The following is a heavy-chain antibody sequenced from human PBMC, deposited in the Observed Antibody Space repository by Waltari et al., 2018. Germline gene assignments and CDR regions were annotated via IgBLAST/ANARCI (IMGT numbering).Heavy chain of an antibody. CDR3: AKEVDCSGGSCPFDY. J-gene: IGHJ4*02. V-gene: IGHV3-23*01. CDR1: GFTFSSYA. Sequence: EVQLLESGGGLVPPGGSLRLSCAASGFTFSSYAMSWVRQAPGKGLEWGSAISGSGGSTYYADSVKGRFTISRDNSKNTLYLQMNSLRAEDTAVYYCAKEVDCSGGSCPFDYWGQGTLVTVSS. CDR2: ISGSGGST. D-gene: IGHD2-15*01.